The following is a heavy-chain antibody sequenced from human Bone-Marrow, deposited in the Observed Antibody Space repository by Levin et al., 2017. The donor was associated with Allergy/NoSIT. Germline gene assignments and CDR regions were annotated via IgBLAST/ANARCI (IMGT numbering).Heavy chain of an antibody. CDR3: AKDQGIQGSYGEFDY. D-gene: IGHD1-26*01. CDR1: GFSFSSYS. Sequence: GGSLRLSCAASGFSFSSYSMNWVRQAPGMGLEWVSAISGSGTTDYADSVKGRFTISRDNSKNTLYLQMNSLRAEDTALYYCAKDQGIQGSYGEFDYWGQGSLVTVSS. V-gene: IGHV3-23*01. J-gene: IGHJ4*02. CDR2: ISGSGTT.